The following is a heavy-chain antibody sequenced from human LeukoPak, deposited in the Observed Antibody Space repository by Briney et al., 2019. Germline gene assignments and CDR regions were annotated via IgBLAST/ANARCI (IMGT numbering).Heavy chain of an antibody. V-gene: IGHV3-21*01. CDR3: ARVRGAYCSNICYPSDFDY. CDR2: ISSSSSYI. CDR1: GFTFSSYS. Sequence: PGGSLRLSCAASGFTFSSYSMNWVRQAPGKGLEWVSSISSSSSYIYYADSVKGRFTISRDNAKNSLYLQMNSLGAEDTAVYYCARVRGAYCSNICYPSDFDYWGQGTLVTVSS. J-gene: IGHJ4*02. D-gene: IGHD2-2*01.